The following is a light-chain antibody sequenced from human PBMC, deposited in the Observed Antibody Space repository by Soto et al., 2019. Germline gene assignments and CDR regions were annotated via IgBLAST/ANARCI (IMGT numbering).Light chain of an antibody. CDR3: LQSYSFPLT. J-gene: IGKJ4*01. Sequence: DIQMTQSPSSVSASVGDRVTITCRASQGISSWLAWYQQKPGKAPKLLIYAASSLQSGVPSRLSRTVYGPYFTVTFHRLHPEDFSTYYRLQSYSFPLTFGGGTKVEIE. CDR1: QGISSW. CDR2: AAS. V-gene: IGKV1-12*01.